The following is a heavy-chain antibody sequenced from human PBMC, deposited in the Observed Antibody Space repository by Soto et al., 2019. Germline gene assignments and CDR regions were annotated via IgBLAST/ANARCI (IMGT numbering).Heavy chain of an antibody. D-gene: IGHD1-26*01. CDR2: IIPILGIA. V-gene: IGHV1-69*02. CDR1: GGTFSSYI. Sequence: QVQLVQSGAEVKKPGSSVKVSSKASGGTFSSYIISWVRQAPGQGLEWMGRIIPILGIANYAQKFQGRVTITADKSTSTAYMELSSLRSEDPAVYYCARFPQTAIVGAAYFDYWGQGTLVTVSS. J-gene: IGHJ4*02. CDR3: ARFPQTAIVGAAYFDY.